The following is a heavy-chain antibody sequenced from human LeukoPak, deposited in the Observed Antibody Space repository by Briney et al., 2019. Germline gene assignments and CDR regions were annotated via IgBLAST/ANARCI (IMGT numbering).Heavy chain of an antibody. V-gene: IGHV3-30*04. Sequence: GGSLRLSCAASGFTFSSYAMHWVRQAPGKGLEWVAVISYDGSNKYYADSVKGRFTISRDNSKNTLYLQMNSMRAKDTSVYYCARSRYYYDSSGSRGKKYYFDYWGQGTLVTVSS. J-gene: IGHJ4*02. CDR1: GFTFSSYA. D-gene: IGHD3-22*01. CDR2: ISYDGSNK. CDR3: ARSRYYYDSSGSRGKKYYFDY.